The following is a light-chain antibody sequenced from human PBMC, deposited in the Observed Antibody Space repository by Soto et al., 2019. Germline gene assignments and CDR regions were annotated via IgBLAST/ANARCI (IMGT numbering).Light chain of an antibody. CDR3: SSYTSSSTLV. CDR1: SSDVGGYNY. V-gene: IGLV2-14*03. CDR2: DVD. Sequence: QSALPQPASVSGSPGQSITISCTGTSSDVGGYNYVSWYQQHPGKAPKLSIYDVDGRPSGVSNRFSGFKSGSTASLAISWLQAEDEADYYCSSYTSSSTLVFGGGTKLTVL. J-gene: IGLJ2*01.